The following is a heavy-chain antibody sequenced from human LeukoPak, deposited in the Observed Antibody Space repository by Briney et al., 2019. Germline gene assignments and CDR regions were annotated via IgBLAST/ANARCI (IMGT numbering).Heavy chain of an antibody. CDR3: ARAHYSGNYGDFDY. Sequence: PGGSLRLSCAASGFTVSSNYMSWVRQAPGKGLEWVSVIYSGGSTYYADSVKGRFTISRDNSKNTLYLQMNSLRAEDTAVYYCARAHYSGNYGDFDYWGQGTLVTVSS. CDR1: GFTVSSNY. D-gene: IGHD1-26*01. J-gene: IGHJ4*02. CDR2: IYSGGST. V-gene: IGHV3-53*01.